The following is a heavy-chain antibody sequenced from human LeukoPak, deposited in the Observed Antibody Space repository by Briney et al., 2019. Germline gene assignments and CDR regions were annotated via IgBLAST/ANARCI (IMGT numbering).Heavy chain of an antibody. Sequence: PGGSLRLSCAASGFTFDAYGMTWVRQAPGKGREWVSGINWSGGSTGYADSVKGRFTISRDNAKNSLYLQMNSLRAEDTALYYCARVYMSKIPFSWGQGTLVTVSS. CDR1: GFTFDAYG. CDR2: INWSGGST. V-gene: IGHV3-20*04. J-gene: IGHJ4*02. CDR3: ARVYMSKIPFS. D-gene: IGHD3-10*01.